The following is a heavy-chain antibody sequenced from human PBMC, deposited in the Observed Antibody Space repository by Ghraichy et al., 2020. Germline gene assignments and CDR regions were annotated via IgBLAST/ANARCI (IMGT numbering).Heavy chain of an antibody. J-gene: IGHJ4*02. V-gene: IGHV3-48*02. CDR1: GFTFSSYS. CDR3: ARGLDY. Sequence: GGSLRLSCITSGFTFSSYSMNWVRQAPGRGLEWVSHITSSSTIYYADSVKGRFTVSRDNAKNSLDLQMNSLRDEDTAVYYCARGLDYWGQGTLVTVSA. CDR2: ITSSSTI.